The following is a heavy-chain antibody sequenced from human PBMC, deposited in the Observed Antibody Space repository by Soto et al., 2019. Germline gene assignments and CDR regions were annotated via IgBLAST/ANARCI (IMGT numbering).Heavy chain of an antibody. CDR1: GFTFSSYS. D-gene: IGHD3-10*01. J-gene: IGHJ4*02. CDR3: ARDKDYYGSGSALPYFDY. V-gene: IGHV3-21*01. CDR2: ISSSSSYI. Sequence: GGSLRLSCAASGFTFSSYSMNWVRQAPGKGLEWVSSISSSSSYIYYADSVKGRFTISRDNAKNSLYLQMNSLRAEDTAVYYCARDKDYYGSGSALPYFDYWGQGTLVTVSS.